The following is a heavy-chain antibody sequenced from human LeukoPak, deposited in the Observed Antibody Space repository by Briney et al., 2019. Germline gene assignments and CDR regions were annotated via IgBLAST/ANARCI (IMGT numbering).Heavy chain of an antibody. CDR1: GYTFTGYY. J-gene: IGHJ4*02. CDR2: INPNSGGT. Sequence: ASVKVSCKASGYTFTGYYIHWVRQAPGQGLEWMGWINPNSGGTNYAQNFQGRVTMTRDTSISTAYMELSRLRSDDTAVYYCARGYDILTGPGTFDYWGQGTLVTVSS. D-gene: IGHD3-9*01. CDR3: ARGYDILTGPGTFDY. V-gene: IGHV1-2*02.